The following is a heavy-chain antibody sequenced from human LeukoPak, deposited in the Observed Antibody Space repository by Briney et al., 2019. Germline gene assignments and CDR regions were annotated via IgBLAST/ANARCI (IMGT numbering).Heavy chain of an antibody. CDR2: VYYSGST. CDR1: GGSIRTNSYY. V-gene: IGHV4-39*01. CDR3: ARPSGNYHGSYFDY. D-gene: IGHD1-26*01. J-gene: IGHJ4*02. Sequence: SETLSLTCTVSGGSIRTNSYYWDWIRQPPGKGPEWIGSVYYSGSTYSNPTLKSRVTMSVDASKNQFSLKLSSVTAADTAVYCCARPSGNYHGSYFDYWGQGTLVTVSS.